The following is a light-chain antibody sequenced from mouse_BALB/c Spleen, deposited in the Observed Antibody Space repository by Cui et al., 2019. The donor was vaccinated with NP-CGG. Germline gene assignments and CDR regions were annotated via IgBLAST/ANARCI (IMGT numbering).Light chain of an antibody. CDR1: TGAVTTSNY. J-gene: IGLJ1*01. CDR3: ALWYSNHWV. V-gene: IGLV1*01. CDR2: GTK. Sequence: HAAVTQVSALTTSPGETVTLTCRSSTGAVTTSNYANWVQEKPDHLFTGIIGGTKNRAPGVPARFSGSLIGDKAALTITGAQTEDEAIYFCALWYSNHWVFGGGTKLTVL.